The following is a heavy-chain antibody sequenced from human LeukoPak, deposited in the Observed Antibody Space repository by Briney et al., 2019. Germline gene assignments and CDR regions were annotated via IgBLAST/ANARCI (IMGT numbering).Heavy chain of an antibody. J-gene: IGHJ4*02. D-gene: IGHD3-22*01. CDR3: AKERSHDKYFFDY. Sequence: GGSLRLSCVGSGFTFNTFAMYWVRHAPGKGLEWVSSIAERGSDKEYADSVKGRFTISRDNSKNTLYLQMNSLRAEDTAVYYCAKERSHDKYFFDYWGQGTLVTVSS. V-gene: IGHV3-23*01. CDR1: GFTFNTFA. CDR2: IAERGSDK.